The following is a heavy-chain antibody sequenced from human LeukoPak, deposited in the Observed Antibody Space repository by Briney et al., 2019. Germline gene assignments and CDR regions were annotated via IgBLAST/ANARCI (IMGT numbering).Heavy chain of an antibody. D-gene: IGHD2-2*01. CDR3: ARTYQVVPAASRAFDI. Sequence: PGGSLRLSCAASGFTFSSYSMNWVGQAPGKGLEWVSSISSSSSYIYYADSVKGRFTISRDNAKNSLYLQMNSLRAEDTAAYYCARTYQVVPAASRAFDIWGQGTMVTVSS. J-gene: IGHJ3*02. CDR1: GFTFSSYS. CDR2: ISSSSSYI. V-gene: IGHV3-21*01.